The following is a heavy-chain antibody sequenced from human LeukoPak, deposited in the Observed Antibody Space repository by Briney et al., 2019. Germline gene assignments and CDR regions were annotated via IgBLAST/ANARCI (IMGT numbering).Heavy chain of an antibody. CDR2: IFHSGST. Sequence: SETLSLTCAVSGGSIFSSNWWSWVRQPPGKGLEWIGQIFHSGSTSYSPSLKSRVTISVDKSKNQFSLKLTSVTAADTAVYYCARRGGYSGSYYGYWGQGTLVTVSS. D-gene: IGHD1-26*01. V-gene: IGHV4-4*02. CDR1: GGSIFSSNW. CDR3: ARRGGYSGSYYGY. J-gene: IGHJ4*02.